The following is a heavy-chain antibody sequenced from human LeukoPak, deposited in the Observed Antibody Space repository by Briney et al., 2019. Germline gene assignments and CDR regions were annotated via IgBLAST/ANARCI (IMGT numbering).Heavy chain of an antibody. CDR3: ARDNGLIAAAGRGAFDY. CDR2: IYYSGST. V-gene: IGHV4-39*07. J-gene: IGHJ4*02. Sequence: SETLSLTCTVSGGSLSSSSYYWGWIRQPPGKGLEWIGCIYYSGSTYYNPSLKSRVTISVDTSKNQFSLKLSSVTAADTAVYYCARDNGLIAAAGRGAFDYWGQGTLVTVSS. D-gene: IGHD6-13*01. CDR1: GGSLSSSSYY.